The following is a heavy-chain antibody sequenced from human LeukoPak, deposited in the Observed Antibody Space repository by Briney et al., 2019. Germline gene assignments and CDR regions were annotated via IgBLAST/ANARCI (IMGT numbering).Heavy chain of an antibody. Sequence: SETLSLTCTVSGGSISSGGYYWSWIRQHPGKGLEWIGYIYYSGSTYYNPSLKSRVTISVDRSKNQFSLKLSSVTAADTAVYYCARTNSDPYFDYWGQGTLVTVSS. CDR1: GGSISSGGYY. V-gene: IGHV4-31*03. CDR3: ARTNSDPYFDY. J-gene: IGHJ4*02. D-gene: IGHD3-10*01. CDR2: IYYSGST.